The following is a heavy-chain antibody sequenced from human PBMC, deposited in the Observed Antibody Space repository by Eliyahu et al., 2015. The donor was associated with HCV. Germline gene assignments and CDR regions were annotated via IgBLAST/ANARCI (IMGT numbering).Heavy chain of an antibody. V-gene: IGHV3-23*01. CDR3: AKVLTSWYFDL. Sequence: EVQLLESGGGLIQPGGXLRLSCAASGFXFSTXDMSWVRLAPGKGLQWVSAISYGGGSTYADSAKGRFTISRDNSKNVLFLQMNSLRADDTAVYFCAKVLTSWYFDLWGRGTLVTVSS. J-gene: IGHJ2*01. D-gene: IGHD4/OR15-4a*01. CDR2: ISYGGGST. CDR1: GFXFSTXD.